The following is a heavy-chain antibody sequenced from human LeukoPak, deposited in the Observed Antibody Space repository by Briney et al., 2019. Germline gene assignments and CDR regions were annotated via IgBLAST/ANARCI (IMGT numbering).Heavy chain of an antibody. J-gene: IGHJ6*02. CDR3: ARTLPNYYGTAV. CDR2: IKDDGSST. CDR1: AFTFNNYW. V-gene: IGHV3-74*01. Sequence: PGGSLRLSCVASAFTFNNYWMHWVRQAPGKGLVWVSRIKDDGSSTNYADSVRGRFTISRDNAKNTVYLQMNSLRTEDTAVYYCARTLPNYYGTAVCGQGTTVTVSS.